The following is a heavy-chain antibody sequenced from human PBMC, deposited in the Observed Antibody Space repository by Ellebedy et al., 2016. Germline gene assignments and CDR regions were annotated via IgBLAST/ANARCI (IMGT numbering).Heavy chain of an antibody. CDR3: ARMSGDQLSLDH. J-gene: IGHJ4*02. CDR1: GFSLSNARMG. CDR2: ILSDDEK. Sequence: SGPTLVKPTETLTLTCTVSGFSLSNARMGVSWIRQPPGQALEWLAHILSDDEKSYNTSLKSRLSISRDTSKSQVVLSMTNMDPMDTGTYFCARMSGDQLSLDHWGQGTLVTVSS. V-gene: IGHV2-26*01. D-gene: IGHD1-26*01.